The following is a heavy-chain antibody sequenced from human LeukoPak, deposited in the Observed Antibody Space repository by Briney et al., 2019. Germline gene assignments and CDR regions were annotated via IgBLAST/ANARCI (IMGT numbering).Heavy chain of an antibody. Sequence: GESLKISCKGSGYSFTSYWIGWVRHMPAEGLEWVGIILPGDADTRYSPSFQGQVTISADKSISTAYLQWSSLKASDTAMYYCARHVNIAAAGDNWFDPWGKGTLVTVSS. D-gene: IGHD6-13*01. CDR2: ILPGDADT. V-gene: IGHV5-51*01. J-gene: IGHJ5*02. CDR1: GYSFTSYW. CDR3: ARHVNIAAAGDNWFDP.